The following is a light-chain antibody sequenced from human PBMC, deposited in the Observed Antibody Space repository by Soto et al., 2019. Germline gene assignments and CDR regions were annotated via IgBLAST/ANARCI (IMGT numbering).Light chain of an antibody. J-gene: IGKJ4*01. CDR1: QSISSW. CDR3: QQYNSYPLT. CDR2: DAS. Sequence: DMQFTQSPSTVSASGGERVTIPCRASQSISSWLAWYQQKPGKAPKLLIYDASSLESGVPSRFSGSGSGTEFTLTISSLQPDDFATYYCQQYNSYPLTFGGGTKVDI. V-gene: IGKV1-5*01.